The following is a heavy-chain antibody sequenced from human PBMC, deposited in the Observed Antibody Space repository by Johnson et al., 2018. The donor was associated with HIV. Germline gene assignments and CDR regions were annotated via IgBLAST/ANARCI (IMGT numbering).Heavy chain of an antibody. CDR3: GRDGRDLVTRGAFDI. Sequence: MLLVESGGGLVQPGGSLRLSCAASEFTFSGSAMSCVRQAPGKGLAWVSVIRGSGVTTYCDHSVKCRITISRDNAKNSQYLQMDSLRPEDTAVYYCGRDGRDLVTRGAFDIWGQGTVVTVSS. CDR2: IRGSGVTT. J-gene: IGHJ3*02. CDR1: EFTFSGSA. D-gene: IGHD5-18*01. V-gene: IGHV3-23*04.